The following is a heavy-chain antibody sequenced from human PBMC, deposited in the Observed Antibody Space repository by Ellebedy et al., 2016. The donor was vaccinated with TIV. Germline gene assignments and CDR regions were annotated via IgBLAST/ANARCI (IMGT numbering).Heavy chain of an antibody. J-gene: IGHJ4*02. Sequence: GESLKISCRVSGLTYTMYAMTWVRQAPGKGLEWVSSVSGRGGTTSYADSVKGRFTISRDNSKNTLYLQLNSLRAEDTAVYYCAKGPDAIAAAAELDYWGQGTLVTVSS. D-gene: IGHD6-13*01. V-gene: IGHV3-23*01. CDR3: AKGPDAIAAAAELDY. CDR2: VSGRGGTT. CDR1: GLTYTMYA.